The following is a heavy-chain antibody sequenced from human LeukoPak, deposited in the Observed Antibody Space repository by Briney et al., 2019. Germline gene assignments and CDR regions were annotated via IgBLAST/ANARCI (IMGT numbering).Heavy chain of an antibody. CDR2: IYYSGTT. J-gene: IGHJ4*02. CDR3: VRRGGSYYDY. V-gene: IGHV4-59*08. D-gene: IGHD1-26*01. Sequence: SETLSLTCTVSGGSISSYYWSWIRQPPGKGLEGIGYIYYSGTTNYNPSLKSRVTISVDTSKNQFSLKLSSVTAADTAVYYCVRRGGSYYDYWGQGTLVTVSS. CDR1: GGSISSYY.